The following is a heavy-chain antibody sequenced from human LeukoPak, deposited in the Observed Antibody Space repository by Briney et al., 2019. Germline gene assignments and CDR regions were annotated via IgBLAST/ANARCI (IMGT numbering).Heavy chain of an antibody. D-gene: IGHD2-15*01. Sequence: ASVKVSCKASGYTFTSYYMHWVRQAPGQGLERMGVINPSGGSTSYAQKFQGRVTMTWDMSTSTVYMELSSLRSEDTAVYYCARSGMRSPTYCSGGSCYSEGLDYWGQGTLVTVSS. CDR1: GYTFTSYY. V-gene: IGHV1-46*01. CDR3: ARSGMRSPTYCSGGSCYSEGLDY. J-gene: IGHJ4*02. CDR2: INPSGGST.